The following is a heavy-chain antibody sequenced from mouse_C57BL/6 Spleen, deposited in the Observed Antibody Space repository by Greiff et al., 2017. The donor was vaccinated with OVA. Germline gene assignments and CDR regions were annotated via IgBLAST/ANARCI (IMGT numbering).Heavy chain of an antibody. V-gene: IGHV3-1*01. J-gene: IGHJ1*03. CDR1: GYSITSGYD. CDR2: ISYSGST. D-gene: IGHD2-3*01. CDR3: AREREFYDGSLWYFDV. Sequence: EVQLVESGPGMVKPSQSLSLTCTVTGYSITSGYDWHWIRHFPGNKLEWMGYISYSGSTNYNPSLKSRISITHDTSKNHFFLKLNSVTTEDTATYYCAREREFYDGSLWYFDVWGTGTTVTVSS.